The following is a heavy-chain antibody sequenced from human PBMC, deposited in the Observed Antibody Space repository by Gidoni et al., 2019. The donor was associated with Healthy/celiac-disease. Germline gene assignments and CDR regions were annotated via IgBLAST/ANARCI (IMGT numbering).Heavy chain of an antibody. CDR2: IKSKTDGGTT. Sequence: EVQLVESGGGLVTPGGSFRLSCAASGFPFRNAWMIWVRQAPGKGLEWVGRIKSKTDGGTTDYAATVKGRFTSSRDDSKNTLYLKRNSLKTEDTAVYYCNTDGVVVVPAAMDYWGQGTLVTVSS. CDR1: GFPFRNAW. D-gene: IGHD2-2*01. CDR3: NTDGVVVVPAAMDY. V-gene: IGHV3-15*01. J-gene: IGHJ4*02.